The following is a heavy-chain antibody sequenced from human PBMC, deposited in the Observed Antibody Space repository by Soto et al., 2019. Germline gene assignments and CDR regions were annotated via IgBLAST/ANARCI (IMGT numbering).Heavy chain of an antibody. Sequence: EVQLVETGGGLIQPGGSLRLSCAASGFTVSDNYMNWVRQAPGRGLEWVSVIYGGGRTFYADSVKGRFTISRDNSKNTMYLQMNSLRAEDTAVYYCAMQEWLSRPLDYWGQVTLVTVSS. V-gene: IGHV3-53*02. D-gene: IGHD3-3*01. CDR3: AMQEWLSRPLDY. CDR1: GFTVSDNY. CDR2: IYGGGRT. J-gene: IGHJ4*02.